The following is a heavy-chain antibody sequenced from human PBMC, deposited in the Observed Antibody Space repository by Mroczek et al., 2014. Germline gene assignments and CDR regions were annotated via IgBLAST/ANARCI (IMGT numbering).Heavy chain of an antibody. CDR2: ISYDGSNK. Sequence: QVQLVQSGGGVVQPGRSLRLSCAASGFTFSSYGMHWVRQAPGKGLEWVAVISYDGSNKYYADSVKGRFTISRDNSKNTLYLQMNSLRAEDTAVYYCAKVNRVGATQWGPYYFDYWGQGTLVTVSS. CDR1: GFTFSSYG. D-gene: IGHD1-26*01. CDR3: AKVNRVGATQWGPYYFDY. V-gene: IGHV3-30*18. J-gene: IGHJ4*02.